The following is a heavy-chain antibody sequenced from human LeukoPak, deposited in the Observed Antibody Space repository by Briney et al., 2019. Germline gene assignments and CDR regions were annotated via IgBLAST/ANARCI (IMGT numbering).Heavy chain of an antibody. CDR3: ARAHYDSSGYYSFDY. CDR1: GGSFSGYY. J-gene: IGHJ4*02. D-gene: IGHD3-22*01. CDR2: IYHSGST. V-gene: IGHV4-30-2*01. Sequence: SETLSLTCAVYGGSFSGYYWSWIRQPPGKGLEWIGYIYHSGSTYYNPSLKSRVTISVDRSKNQFSLKLSSVTAADTAVYYCARAHYDSSGYYSFDYWGQGTLVTVSS.